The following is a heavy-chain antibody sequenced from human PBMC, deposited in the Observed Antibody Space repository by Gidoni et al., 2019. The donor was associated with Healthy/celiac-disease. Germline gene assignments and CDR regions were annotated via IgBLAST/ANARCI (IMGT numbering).Heavy chain of an antibody. D-gene: IGHD2-2*01. CDR3: AREELIGCSSTSCPNWFDP. CDR2: ISSSSSTI. J-gene: IGHJ5*02. Sequence: FTFSSYSMHWVRQAPGKGLEWVSYISSSSSTIYYADFVKGRFTISRDNAKNSLYLQMNSLRAEDTAVYYCAREELIGCSSTSCPNWFDPWGQGTLVTVSS. CDR1: FTFSSYS. V-gene: IGHV3-48*01.